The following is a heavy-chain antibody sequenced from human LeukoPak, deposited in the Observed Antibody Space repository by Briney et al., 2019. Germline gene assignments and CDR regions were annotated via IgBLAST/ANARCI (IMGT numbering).Heavy chain of an antibody. CDR2: IWYDGSNK. D-gene: IGHD2-2*02. CDR1: GFTFSSYG. V-gene: IGHV3-33*01. Sequence: GGSLRLSCAASGFTFSSYGMHWVRQAPGKGLEWVAVIWYDGSNKYYADSVKGRSTISRDNSKNTLYLQMNSLRAEDTAVYYCARDLDIVVVPAAILLRSYGMDVWGQGTTVTVSS. CDR3: ARDLDIVVVPAAILLRSYGMDV. J-gene: IGHJ6*02.